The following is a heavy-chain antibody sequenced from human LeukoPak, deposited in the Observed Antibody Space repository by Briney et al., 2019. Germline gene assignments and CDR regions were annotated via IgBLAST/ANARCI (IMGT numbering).Heavy chain of an antibody. D-gene: IGHD5-24*01. V-gene: IGHV2-5*02. CDR1: GFSLSTSGVG. CDR2: IYWDDDK. Sequence: ESGPTLVKPTPTLTLTCTFSGFSLSTSGVGVGWIRQPPVKALEWLALIYWDDDKRYSPSLKSRLTIAKDTSKNQVVLTMTNMDPVDTATYYRAHRVEMATMDDAFDIWGQGTMVTVSS. CDR3: AHRVEMATMDDAFDI. J-gene: IGHJ3*02.